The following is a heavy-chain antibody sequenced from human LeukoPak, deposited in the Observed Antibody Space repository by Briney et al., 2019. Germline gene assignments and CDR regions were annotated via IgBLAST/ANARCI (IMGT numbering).Heavy chain of an antibody. Sequence: GGSLRLSCAASGFTFSNYGMHWVRQGPGKGLVWVSRINTDGSSTSNADSVKGRFTISRDNAKNTLYLQMNSLRAEDTAVYYSARDYLCAFDIWGQGTMVTVSS. CDR3: ARDYLCAFDI. CDR1: GFTFSNYG. CDR2: INTDGSST. V-gene: IGHV3-74*01. D-gene: IGHD5-12*01. J-gene: IGHJ3*02.